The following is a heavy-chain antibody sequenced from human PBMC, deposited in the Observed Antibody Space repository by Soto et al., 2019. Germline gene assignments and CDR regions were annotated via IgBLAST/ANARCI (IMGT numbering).Heavy chain of an antibody. V-gene: IGHV4-34*01. CDR3: ARGPAYCGGDCYYYGMDV. J-gene: IGHJ6*02. Sequence: QVQLQQWGAGLLKPSETLSLTCAVYGGSFRGYYWSWIRQPPGKGLEWIGEINHSGSTNYNPSLKSQVTISVDTSKNQFSRKLSSVTAADTAVYYCARGPAYCGGDCYYYGMDVWGQGTTVTVSS. D-gene: IGHD2-21*01. CDR2: INHSGST. CDR1: GGSFRGYY.